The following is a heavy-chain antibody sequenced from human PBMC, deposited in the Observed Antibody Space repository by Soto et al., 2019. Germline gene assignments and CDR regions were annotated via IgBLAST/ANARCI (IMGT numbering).Heavy chain of an antibody. CDR3: ARGPAIDYGMDV. Sequence: PGGSLRLSCASSGFTFSSHYMSLVRQAPGKGLEWVSVIYSGGSTYYADSVKGRFTISRDNSKNTLYLQMNSLRAEDTAVYYCARGPAIDYGMDVWGQGTTVTVSS. CDR2: IYSGGST. V-gene: IGHV3-53*01. D-gene: IGHD3-22*01. J-gene: IGHJ6*02. CDR1: GFTFSSHY.